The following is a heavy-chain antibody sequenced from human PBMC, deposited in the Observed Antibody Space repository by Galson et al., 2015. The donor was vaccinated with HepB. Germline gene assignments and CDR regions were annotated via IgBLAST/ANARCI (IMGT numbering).Heavy chain of an antibody. V-gene: IGHV4-39*01. CDR3: ARQSRGSGSTRGWFDP. CDR2: IYYSGST. D-gene: IGHD3-10*01. CDR1: GGSIRSSSYY. Sequence: LSLTCTVSGGSIRSSSYYWGWIRQPPGKGLEWIGSIYYSGSTYYNPSLRSRVTISVDTSKNQFSLKLSSVTAADTAVYYCARQSRGSGSTRGWFDPWGQGTLVTVSS. J-gene: IGHJ5*02.